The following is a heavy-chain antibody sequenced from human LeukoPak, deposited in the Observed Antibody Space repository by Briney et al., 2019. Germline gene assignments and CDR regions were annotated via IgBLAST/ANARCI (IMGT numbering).Heavy chain of an antibody. V-gene: IGHV1-8*02. Sequence: ASVKVSCKASGYTFTSYDINWVRQATGQGLEWMGWMSPNSGDTGYAQKFQGRVTMTSDSSISTAYMELSSLRSEDTAIYYCVRTPPNWGFDYWGQGTLVTVSS. J-gene: IGHJ4*02. CDR1: GYTFTSYD. D-gene: IGHD7-27*01. CDR2: MSPNSGDT. CDR3: VRTPPNWGFDY.